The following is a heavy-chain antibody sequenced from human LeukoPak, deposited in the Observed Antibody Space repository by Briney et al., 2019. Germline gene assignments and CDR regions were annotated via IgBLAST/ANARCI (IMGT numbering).Heavy chain of an antibody. Sequence: PGGSLRLSCAASGFTFSSYGMHWVRQAPGKGLEWVANIKQDESEKYYVDSVKGRFTISRDNAKNSLYLQMNSLRAEDTAVYYCARVSDGATLDYWGQGTLVTVSS. CDR1: GFTFSSYG. J-gene: IGHJ4*02. CDR2: IKQDESEK. D-gene: IGHD1-26*01. CDR3: ARVSDGATLDY. V-gene: IGHV3-7*01.